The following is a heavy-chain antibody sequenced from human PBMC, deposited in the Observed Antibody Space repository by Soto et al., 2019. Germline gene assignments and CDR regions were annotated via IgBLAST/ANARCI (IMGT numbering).Heavy chain of an antibody. J-gene: IGHJ4*02. CDR2: ISYDGSNK. V-gene: IGHV3-30*18. CDR1: GFTFSSYG. D-gene: IGHD6-13*01. CDR3: AKDLRSSSCPDY. Sequence: QVQLVESGGGVVQPGRSLRLSCAASGFTFSSYGMHWVRQAPGKGLEWVAVISYDGSNKYYADSVKGRFTISRDNSKNTLYLQMNSLRAEDTAVYYCAKDLRSSSCPDYWGQGTLVTVSS.